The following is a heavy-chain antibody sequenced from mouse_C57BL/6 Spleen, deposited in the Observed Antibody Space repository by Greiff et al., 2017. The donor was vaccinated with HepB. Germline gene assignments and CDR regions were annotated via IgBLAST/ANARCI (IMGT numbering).Heavy chain of an antibody. Sequence: QVQLQQPGAELVKPGASVKLSCKASGYTFTSYWMHWVKQRPGRGLEWIGRIDPNSGGTKYNEKFKSKATLTVDKPSSTAYMQLSSLTSEDSAVYYCASSGGLRRGLWYFDVWGTGTTVTVSS. J-gene: IGHJ1*03. CDR3: ASSGGLRRGLWYFDV. CDR1: GYTFTSYW. V-gene: IGHV1-72*01. D-gene: IGHD2-4*01. CDR2: IDPNSGGT.